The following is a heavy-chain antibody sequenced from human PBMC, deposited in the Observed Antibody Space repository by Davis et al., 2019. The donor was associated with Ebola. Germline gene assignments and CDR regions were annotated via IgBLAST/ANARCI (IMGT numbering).Heavy chain of an antibody. CDR3: ATTPQYSSGQNNPFDY. J-gene: IGHJ4*02. Sequence: GESLKISCAASGFTLSGYDMNWVRQAPGKGLQWVAVIWDDGSNKYYADSVKGRFTISRDNSKNTLYLQMNSLRAEDTAVYYCATTPQYSSGQNNPFDYWGQGTLVTVSS. V-gene: IGHV3-33*01. CDR1: GFTLSGYD. CDR2: IWDDGSNK. D-gene: IGHD6-19*01.